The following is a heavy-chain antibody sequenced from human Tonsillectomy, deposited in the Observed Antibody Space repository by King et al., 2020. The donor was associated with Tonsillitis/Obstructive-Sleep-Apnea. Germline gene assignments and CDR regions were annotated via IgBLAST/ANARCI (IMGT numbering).Heavy chain of an antibody. V-gene: IGHV3-74*01. D-gene: IGHD2-2*01. CDR1: GFIFSSYW. CDR2: INSDGSST. J-gene: IGHJ6*02. CDR3: AREGGDNVVPAGYYYYYGMDV. Sequence: VQLVESGGDLVQPGGSLRLSCAASGFIFSSYWMHWVRQAPGKGLVWVSGINSDGSSTSYADSVKGRFTISRDNAKNTLYLQMNSLRVEDTAVYYCAREGGDNVVPAGYYYYYGMDVWGQGTTVTVSS.